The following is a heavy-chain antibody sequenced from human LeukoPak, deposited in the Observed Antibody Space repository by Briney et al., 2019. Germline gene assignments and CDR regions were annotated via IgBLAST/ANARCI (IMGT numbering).Heavy chain of an antibody. Sequence: SVKVSCKASGGTFSSYAISWVRQAPGQGLEWMGGIIPIFGTANYAQKFQGRVTITADTSTNTAYMEMRSLRSDDTAIYYCARVRLVWGMETFDLWGQGTMVTVSS. CDR1: GGTFSSYA. CDR3: ARVRLVWGMETFDL. J-gene: IGHJ3*01. D-gene: IGHD7-27*01. CDR2: IIPIFGTA. V-gene: IGHV1-69*06.